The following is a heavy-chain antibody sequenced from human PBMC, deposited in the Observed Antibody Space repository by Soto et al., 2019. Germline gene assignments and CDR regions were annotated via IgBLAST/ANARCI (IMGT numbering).Heavy chain of an antibody. V-gene: IGHV3-53*01. Sequence: PGGSLRLSCAASGFSVSTNYMTLVRQAPGKGLEWVSVIYSGGSTYYADSVKGRFTISRDNSKNTLHLQMNSLRAEDTAVYYCARGSGSLYYFDFWGRGTLVTVSS. J-gene: IGHJ4*02. CDR1: GFSVSTNY. D-gene: IGHD1-26*01. CDR2: IYSGGST. CDR3: ARGSGSLYYFDF.